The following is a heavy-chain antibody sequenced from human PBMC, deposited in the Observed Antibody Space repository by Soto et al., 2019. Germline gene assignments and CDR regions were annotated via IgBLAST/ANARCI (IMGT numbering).Heavy chain of an antibody. V-gene: IGHV4-59*08. CDR2: IYYSGST. J-gene: IGHJ6*03. CDR3: ARHSPGRYQLLWDYYYYYYMDV. D-gene: IGHD2-2*01. CDR1: GGSISSYY. Sequence: SETLSLTCTVSGGSISSYYWSWIRQPPGKGLEWIGYIYYSGSTNYNPSLKSRVTISVDTSRNQFSLKLSSVTAADTAVYYGARHSPGRYQLLWDYYYYYYMDVWGKGTTVTVSS.